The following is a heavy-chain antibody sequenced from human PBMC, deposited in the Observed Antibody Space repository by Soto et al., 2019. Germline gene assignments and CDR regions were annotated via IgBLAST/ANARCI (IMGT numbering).Heavy chain of an antibody. CDR3: AKEDLYSNFYFDY. V-gene: IGHV3-30*18. Sequence: GGSLRLSCAASGFTFSSYGMHWVRQAPGKGLEWVAVISYDGSNKYYADSVKGRFTISRDNSKNTLYLQMNSLRAEDTAVYYCAKEDLYSNFYFDYWVQGTLVTVSS. D-gene: IGHD4-4*01. J-gene: IGHJ4*02. CDR1: GFTFSSYG. CDR2: ISYDGSNK.